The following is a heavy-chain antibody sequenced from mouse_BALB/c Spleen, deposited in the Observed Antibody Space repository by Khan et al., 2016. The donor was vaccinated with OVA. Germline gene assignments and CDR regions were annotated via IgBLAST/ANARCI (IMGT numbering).Heavy chain of an antibody. D-gene: IGHD3-1*01. CDR3: SGGRAY. V-gene: IGHV3-2*02. CDR2: ITYSGRT. CDR1: GYSITSDYA. J-gene: IGHJ3*01. Sequence: EVQLQESGPGLVKPSQSLSLTCTVTGYSITSDYAWSWIRQFPGNRLEWMGYITYSGRTSYNPSLKSRISITRDTSKNQFFLQLNSVTIDDTAPYYGSGGRAYWGQGTPVTVSA.